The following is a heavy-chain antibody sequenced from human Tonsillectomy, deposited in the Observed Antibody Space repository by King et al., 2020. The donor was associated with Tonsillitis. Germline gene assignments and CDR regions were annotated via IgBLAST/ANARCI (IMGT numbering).Heavy chain of an antibody. CDR3: ARDTASGHVLPGGFAI. CDR2: MSDDGSNK. Sequence: VQLVESGGGVVQPGRSLRLSCAASGFTFSSFAMHWVRQAPGKGLEWVAVMSDDGSNKYYAESVKGRFTISRDNSKNTLYVQMNSLRPEDTAVYYFARDTASGHVLPGGFAICGQGTMVTVSS. CDR1: GFTFSSFA. V-gene: IGHV3-30-3*01. J-gene: IGHJ3*02. D-gene: IGHD2-2*01.